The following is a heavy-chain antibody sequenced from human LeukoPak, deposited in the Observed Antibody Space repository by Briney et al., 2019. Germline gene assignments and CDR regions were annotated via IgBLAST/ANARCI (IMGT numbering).Heavy chain of an antibody. CDR1: GFTFSGQA. Sequence: GGSLRLSCAASGFTFSGQAMTWVRQAPGKGLDWVSTISASGGSTYYADSVKGRFSISRDNSKNTLYVQMTSLRPDDTADYYCAKVPDGSPRGYWYFDLWGRGTLVTVSS. D-gene: IGHD5-24*01. V-gene: IGHV3-23*01. CDR2: ISASGGST. J-gene: IGHJ2*01. CDR3: AKVPDGSPRGYWYFDL.